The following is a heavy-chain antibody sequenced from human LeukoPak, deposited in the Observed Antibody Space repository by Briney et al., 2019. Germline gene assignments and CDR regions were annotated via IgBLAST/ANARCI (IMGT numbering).Heavy chain of an antibody. D-gene: IGHD6-19*01. CDR1: GGTFSSYA. CDR3: ASQIAVAGGVRKTYYFDY. V-gene: IGHV1-69*04. J-gene: IGHJ4*02. Sequence: GASVKVSCKASGGTFSSYAISWVRQAPGQGLEGRVRITPILGIATSAQKFQGRVTITADKSTSTAYMELSSLRSEDTAVYYCASQIAVAGGVRKTYYFDYWGQGTLVTVSS. CDR2: ITPILGIA.